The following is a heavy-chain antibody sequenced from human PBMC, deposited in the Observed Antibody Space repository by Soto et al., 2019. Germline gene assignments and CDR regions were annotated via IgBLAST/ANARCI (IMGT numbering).Heavy chain of an antibody. Sequence: EVQLLESGGGLVQPGGSLRLSCAASGFTFSSYAKSWVRQAPGKGLEWVSTISGDGGSTYYADSVKGRFTISRDDSKNMVYLQMNSLRAEDTAVYYCAKDLWFGELSPEDYWGQGTLVTVSS. CDR1: GFTFSSYA. CDR3: AKDLWFGELSPEDY. CDR2: ISGDGGST. J-gene: IGHJ4*02. V-gene: IGHV3-23*01. D-gene: IGHD3-10*01.